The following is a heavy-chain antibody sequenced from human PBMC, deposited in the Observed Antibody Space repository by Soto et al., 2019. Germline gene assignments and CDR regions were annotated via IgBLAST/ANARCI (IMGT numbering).Heavy chain of an antibody. CDR2: ISSSSSPI. CDR1: GFTFSSYS. D-gene: IGHD2-15*01. J-gene: IGHJ4*02. V-gene: IGHV3-48*02. Sequence: GGSLRLSCAASGFTFSSYSMNWVRQAPGKGLEWVPYISSSSSPIFYADSVKGRFTISRDNAKNSLYLQMNSLRDEDTAVYYCARDFYGGNIYWGQGTLVTVSS. CDR3: ARDFYGGNIY.